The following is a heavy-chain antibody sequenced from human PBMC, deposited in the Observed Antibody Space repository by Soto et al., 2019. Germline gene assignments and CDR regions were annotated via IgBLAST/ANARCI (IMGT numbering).Heavy chain of an antibody. D-gene: IGHD3-10*01. J-gene: IGHJ6*04. V-gene: IGHV1-2*04. CDR3: ARGPLRRLLWFGDSLGV. CDR1: GYTFTGYY. Sequence: ASVKVSCKASGYTFTGYYMHWVRQAPGQGLEWMGWINPNSGGTNYAQKFQGWVTMTRDTSISTAYMELSRLRSDDTAVYYCARGPLRRLLWFGDSLGVWGKGTTVTVSS. CDR2: INPNSGGT.